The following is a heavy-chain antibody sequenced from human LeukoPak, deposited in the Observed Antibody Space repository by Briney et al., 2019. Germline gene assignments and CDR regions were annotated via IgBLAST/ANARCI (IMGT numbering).Heavy chain of an antibody. V-gene: IGHV1-18*01. CDR1: GYTFTSYG. Sequence: ASVKVSCKASGYTFTSYGISWVRQAPGQGLEWMGWISAYNGNTNYAQNFQGRVSMTTDTSISTVYMELSRLRSDDTAVYYCARDYYGSGTYYKDYWGQGTLVTVPS. D-gene: IGHD3-10*01. CDR3: ARDYYGSGTYYKDY. J-gene: IGHJ4*02. CDR2: ISAYNGNT.